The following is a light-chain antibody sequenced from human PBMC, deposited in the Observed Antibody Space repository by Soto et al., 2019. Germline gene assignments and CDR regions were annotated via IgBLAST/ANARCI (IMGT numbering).Light chain of an antibody. Sequence: IVLTQSPGTLYLSPGERATLSCRASHSVTSGHLAWYQQKPGQAPRLLMYDASIRATGIPDRFSGSGSGADFTLTISRLEPEDFGLYYCQQYGSSPPNTFGQGTRLELK. CDR2: DAS. V-gene: IGKV3-20*01. CDR3: QQYGSSPPNT. CDR1: HSVTSGH. J-gene: IGKJ2*01.